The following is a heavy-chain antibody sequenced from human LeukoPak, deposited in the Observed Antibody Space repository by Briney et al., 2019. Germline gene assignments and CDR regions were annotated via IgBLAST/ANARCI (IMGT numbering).Heavy chain of an antibody. CDR1: GGSIVSHY. CDR2: FYASGTT. D-gene: IGHD6-13*01. V-gene: IGHV4-4*07. J-gene: IGHJ4*02. Sequence: TTSETLSLTCTVSGGSIVSHYWNWIRQPAGRGLEWIGRFYASGTTNTSPSLKSRVTMSVDTSKNQFSLKLSSMTAADTAVYYCAKDSSTWGNLAGHFDSWGQGTLVTVSS. CDR3: AKDSSTWGNLAGHFDS.